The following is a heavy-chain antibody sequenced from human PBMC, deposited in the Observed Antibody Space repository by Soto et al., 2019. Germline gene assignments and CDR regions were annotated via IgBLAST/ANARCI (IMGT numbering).Heavy chain of an antibody. Sequence: QITLRESGPTLVKPTQTLTLTCSFSGFSLSTGGRGVGWIRKPPGKALEWLALIYWNDEKRYSPSLKNRLTITKDTSKNQVVLTLTNIDPVDTATYYCAHRGYGNYPRDNWFDPWGQGTLVTVSS. V-gene: IGHV2-5*01. D-gene: IGHD4-17*01. CDR1: GFSLSTGGRG. J-gene: IGHJ5*02. CDR3: AHRGYGNYPRDNWFDP. CDR2: IYWNDEK.